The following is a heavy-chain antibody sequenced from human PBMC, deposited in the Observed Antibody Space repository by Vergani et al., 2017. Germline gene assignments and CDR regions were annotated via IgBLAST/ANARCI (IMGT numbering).Heavy chain of an antibody. CDR2: IQFDGSNQ. J-gene: IGHJ4*02. V-gene: IGHV3-30*02. D-gene: IGHD3-16*01. CDR3: AKHFRGWGIDY. Sequence: QVQLVESGGGVVQRGGSLRLSCATSGFTLSNYYMQWIRQGPGKGLEFVAFIQFDGSNQYYADSVKGRFTLSRDFSKNTLYWQMNSLRTDDTATYYCAKHFRGWGIDYWGQGTQVIVSS. CDR1: GFTLSNYY.